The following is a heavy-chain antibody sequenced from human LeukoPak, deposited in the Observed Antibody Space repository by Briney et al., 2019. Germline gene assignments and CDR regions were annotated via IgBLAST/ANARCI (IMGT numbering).Heavy chain of an antibody. CDR2: LYSSGST. D-gene: IGHD2-2*01. CDR3: AKDAVLGVPAAIAYYFDY. J-gene: IGHJ4*02. V-gene: IGHV3-66*01. Sequence: PGGSLRLSCAASGFTVSSNYMSWVRQAPGKGLEWVSLLYSSGSTYYADSVKGRFTISRDNSKNTLYLQMNSLRAEDTAVYYCAKDAVLGVPAAIAYYFDYWGQGTLVTVSS. CDR1: GFTVSSNY.